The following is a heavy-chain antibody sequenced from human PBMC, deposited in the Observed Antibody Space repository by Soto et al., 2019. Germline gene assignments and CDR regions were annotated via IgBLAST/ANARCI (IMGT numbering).Heavy chain of an antibody. CDR3: ALEEYYYGSGAVFDY. J-gene: IGHJ4*02. Sequence: QVQLVQSGAEVKKPGSSVKVSCKASGGTFSSYTISWVRQAPGQGLEWMGRIIPILGIANYAQKFQGRVTITADKSTSTAYMELSSLRSEDTAVYYCALEEYYYGSGAVFDYWGQGTLVTVSS. CDR1: GGTFSSYT. D-gene: IGHD3-10*01. CDR2: IIPILGIA. V-gene: IGHV1-69*02.